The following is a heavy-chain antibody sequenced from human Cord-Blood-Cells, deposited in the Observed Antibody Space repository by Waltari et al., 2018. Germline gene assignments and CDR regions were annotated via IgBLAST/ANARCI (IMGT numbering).Heavy chain of an antibody. Sequence: QVQLVQYGAEVKKPGASVKVSCKASGYTFTGYYMHWVRQAPGQGLEWMGWINPNSGGTNYAQKFQGRVTMTRDTSISTAYMELSRLRSDDTAVYYCASALNYDFWSGYYAFDIWGQGTMVTVSS. D-gene: IGHD3-3*01. V-gene: IGHV1-2*02. CDR1: GYTFTGYY. CDR2: INPNSGGT. J-gene: IGHJ3*02. CDR3: ASALNYDFWSGYYAFDI.